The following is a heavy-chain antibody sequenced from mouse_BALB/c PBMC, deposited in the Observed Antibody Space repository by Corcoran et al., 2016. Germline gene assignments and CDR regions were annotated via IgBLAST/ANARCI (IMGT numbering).Heavy chain of an antibody. Sequence: EVQLQQSGAELVKPGASVKLSCTASGFNIKDTYMHWVKQRPEQGLEWIGRIDPANGNTKYDPKFQGKATLTADTSSNTAYLQLSSLTSEDTAVYYCARLITTSYWYFDVWGAGTTVTVSS. D-gene: IGHD1-2*01. V-gene: IGHV14-3*02. J-gene: IGHJ1*01. CDR1: GFNIKDTY. CDR2: IDPANGNT. CDR3: ARLITTSYWYFDV.